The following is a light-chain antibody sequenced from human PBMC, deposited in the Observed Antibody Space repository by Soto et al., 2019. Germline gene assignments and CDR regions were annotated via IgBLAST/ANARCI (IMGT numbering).Light chain of an antibody. CDR3: QKYNGALWT. J-gene: IGKJ1*01. V-gene: IGKV1-27*01. CDR2: AVS. CDR1: QGISNY. Sequence: DIQLTQSPSSLSASVGDRVTITCRASQGISNYVAWYQQKPGKVPKLLIYAVSALQLGVPSRFSGSGSGTDFTLTISSLQPEDVATYYCQKYNGALWTFGQGTKVEIK.